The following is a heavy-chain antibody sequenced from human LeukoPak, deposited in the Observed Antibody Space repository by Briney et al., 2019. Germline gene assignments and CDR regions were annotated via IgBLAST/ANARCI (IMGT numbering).Heavy chain of an antibody. CDR1: VYTFSNSG. D-gene: IGHD5-12*01. Sequence: ASVKVSCKASVYTFSNSGFSWVRQAPGQGLEWMGWISVYNGNTNYAQKFQGRVTMTTDTSTRTAFMELRSLRSDDTAVYFCARDEGSGYDSLDYWGQGTLVTVSS. J-gene: IGHJ4*02. CDR2: ISVYNGNT. CDR3: ARDEGSGYDSLDY. V-gene: IGHV1-18*01.